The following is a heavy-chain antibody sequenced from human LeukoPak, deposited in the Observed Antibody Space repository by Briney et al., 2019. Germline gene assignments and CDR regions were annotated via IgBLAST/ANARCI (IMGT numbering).Heavy chain of an antibody. CDR1: GYTFTGYY. V-gene: IGHV1-2*02. D-gene: IGHD6-13*01. J-gene: IGHJ6*03. Sequence: RASVKVSCKASGYTFTGYYMHWVRQAPGQGLEWMGWINPNSGGTNYAQKFQGRVTMTRDTSISTAYMELSRLRSDDTAVYYCARDVGSTYYYYYYMDVWGKGTTVTVSS. CDR2: INPNSGGT. CDR3: ARDVGSTYYYYYYMDV.